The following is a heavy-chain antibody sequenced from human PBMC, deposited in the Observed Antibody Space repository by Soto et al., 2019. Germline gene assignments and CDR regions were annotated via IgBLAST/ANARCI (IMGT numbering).Heavy chain of an antibody. CDR1: GYSIRSDVFS. V-gene: IGHV4-30-2*01. CDR2: MYHSGST. Sequence: SHTLSFSGYSIRSDVFSGSWIRQPQGKGLEWIGYMYHSGSTYYNPSLKSRVTISIDRSKNQFSLKLSSVAAADTAVYYCSRSTWYYFDNWGQGKLVTVS. J-gene: IGHJ4*02. CDR3: SRSTWYYFDN. D-gene: IGHD2-2*01.